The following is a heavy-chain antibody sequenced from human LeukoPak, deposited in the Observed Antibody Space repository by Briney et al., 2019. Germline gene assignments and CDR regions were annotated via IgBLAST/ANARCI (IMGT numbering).Heavy chain of an antibody. CDR1: GGSISSFY. CDR3: VRHLSLRGVDYYYYGMDV. V-gene: IGHV4-59*08. D-gene: IGHD2-15*01. Sequence: SQTLSPTCTVSGGSISSFYCSWIRQPPGKGLECIGYIYYSGSTNYNTSLKSRVTISLDTSKNQFSLKLSSLTPAHTPVYYCVRHLSLRGVDYYYYGMDVWGQGTTVTVSS. J-gene: IGHJ6*02. CDR2: IYYSGST.